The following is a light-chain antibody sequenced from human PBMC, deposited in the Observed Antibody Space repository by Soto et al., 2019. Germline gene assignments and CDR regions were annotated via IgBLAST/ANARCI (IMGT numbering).Light chain of an antibody. V-gene: IGKV3-20*01. CDR3: QQYGDSPLT. CDR1: QSVRNSY. J-gene: IGKJ4*01. Sequence: ENGLTQSPGPLSLSPGERATLSCRASQSVRNSYLAWYQQQPGQTPRLLMYHASNRATAVPDRFSCSGSGTDFTLTISRLEPEDFAVDDCQQYGDSPLTFGGGTKVEIK. CDR2: HAS.